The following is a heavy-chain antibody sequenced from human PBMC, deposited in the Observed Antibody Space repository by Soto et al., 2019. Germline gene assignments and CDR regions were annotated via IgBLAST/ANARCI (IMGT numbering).Heavy chain of an antibody. D-gene: IGHD2-8*02. CDR3: AKGKGTGVTRVGAFDI. CDR1: GFIFTNYR. CDR2: ISSSSSTT. V-gene: IGHV3-48*01. J-gene: IGHJ3*02. Sequence: GGSLRLSCAASGFIFTNYRMHWVRQVPGKGLEWVSCISSSSSTTYYADSVKGRFTISRDNAKNSLYLQMNSPRAEDTAVYYCAKGKGTGVTRVGAFDIWGQGTMVTVSS.